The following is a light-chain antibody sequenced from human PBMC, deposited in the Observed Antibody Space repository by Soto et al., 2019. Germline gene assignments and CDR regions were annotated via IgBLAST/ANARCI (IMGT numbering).Light chain of an antibody. CDR1: ESINSN. Sequence: IVITQSPDTLSVSPGQSAALSCWASESINSNLAWYQQKPGQAPRLLIYDISNRATGIPARFSGSGSGTDFTLTISSLEPDDFAVYYCQQRNDWQVTFGQGTRLEIK. CDR3: QQRNDWQVT. J-gene: IGKJ5*01. V-gene: IGKV3D-11*02. CDR2: DIS.